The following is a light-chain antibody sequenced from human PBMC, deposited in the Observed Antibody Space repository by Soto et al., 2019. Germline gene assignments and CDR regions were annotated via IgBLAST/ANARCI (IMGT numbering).Light chain of an antibody. J-gene: IGLJ1*01. CDR3: SSYSSSATLYV. CDR2: GVS. Sequence: QSALTQPASVSGSPGQSITISCTGTSSDVGGYNYVSWYQHHPGKAPKLMIFGVSNRPSGVSNRFSGSKSGNTASLTISGLQAEDEADYYCSSYSSSATLYVFATGTKLTVL. V-gene: IGLV2-14*01. CDR1: SSDVGGYNY.